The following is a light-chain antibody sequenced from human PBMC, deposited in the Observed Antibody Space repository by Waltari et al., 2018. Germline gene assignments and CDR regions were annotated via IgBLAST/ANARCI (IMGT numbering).Light chain of an antibody. CDR3: AAWDDSLNRV. CDR2: SNS. J-gene: IGLJ2*01. CDR1: GSNIGSNA. V-gene: IGLV1-44*01. Sequence: QSVLTQPPSASGTPGQRVTISCSGRGSNIGSNAVSWYQHPPGTAPKILIYSNSLRPSGVPDRFSGSKSGTSASLAISGLQSEDEADYYCAAWDDSLNRVFGGGTKLTVL.